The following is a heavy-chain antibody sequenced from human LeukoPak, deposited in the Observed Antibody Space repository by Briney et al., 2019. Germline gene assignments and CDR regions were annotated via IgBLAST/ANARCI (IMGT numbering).Heavy chain of an antibody. D-gene: IGHD3-3*01. V-gene: IGHV4-59*01. CDR1: GGSINRYY. J-gene: IGHJ4*02. CDR3: ARGDFWSGAPTD. CDR2: IYYTGRA. Sequence: SETLSLTCTVSGGSINRYYWSWIRQPPGTGLEWIGYIYYTGRADYNPSLKSRVSMSVDTSKNQFSLRVNSMTAADTAVYYCARGDFWSGAPTDWGQGTLVTVSS.